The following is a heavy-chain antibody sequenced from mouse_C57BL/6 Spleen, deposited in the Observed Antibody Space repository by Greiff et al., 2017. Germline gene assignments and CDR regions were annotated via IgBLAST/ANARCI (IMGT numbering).Heavy chain of an antibody. V-gene: IGHV5-16*01. D-gene: IGHD1-1*01. Sequence: EVMLVESEGGLVQPGSSMKLSCTASGFTFSDYYMAWVRQVPEKGLEWVANINYDGSSTYYLDSLKSRFIISRDNATNILYLQMSSLKSEDTATYYCARGVPYYYGSSYEYFDVWGTGTTVTVSS. CDR3: ARGVPYYYGSSYEYFDV. CDR2: INYDGSST. J-gene: IGHJ1*03. CDR1: GFTFSDYY.